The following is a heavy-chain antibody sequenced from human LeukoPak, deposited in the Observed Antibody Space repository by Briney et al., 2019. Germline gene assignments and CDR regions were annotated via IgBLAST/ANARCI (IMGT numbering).Heavy chain of an antibody. D-gene: IGHD5-18*01. CDR3: ARDIQTIERGGYYYYGMDV. Sequence: PGGSLRLSCAASGFTFSSYWMSWVRQAPGKGLEWVANIKQDRSEKYYVDSVKGRFTIYRDNAKNSLYLQMNSLRAEDTAVYYCARDIQTIERGGYYYYGMDVWGQGTTVTVSS. V-gene: IGHV3-7*01. CDR1: GFTFSSYW. CDR2: IKQDRSEK. J-gene: IGHJ6*02.